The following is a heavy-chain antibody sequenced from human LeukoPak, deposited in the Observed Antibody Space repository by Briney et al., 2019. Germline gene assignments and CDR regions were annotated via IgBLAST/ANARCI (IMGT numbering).Heavy chain of an antibody. J-gene: IGHJ4*02. Sequence: GGSLRLSCAASEFTFSSYAMNWVRQAPGKGLEWVSGISGSGGSTYYADSVKGRFIISRDNSKNPLYLQMNSLRAEDTAVYYCAKDPHARIPGGVLHWGQGTLVTVSS. CDR1: EFTFSSYA. CDR3: AKDPHARIPGGVLH. D-gene: IGHD6-13*01. V-gene: IGHV3-23*01. CDR2: ISGSGGST.